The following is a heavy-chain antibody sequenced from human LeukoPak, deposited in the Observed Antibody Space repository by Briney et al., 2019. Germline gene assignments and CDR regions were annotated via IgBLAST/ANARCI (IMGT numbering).Heavy chain of an antibody. D-gene: IGHD4-17*01. J-gene: IGHJ4*02. CDR1: GLTDSSNY. Sequence: GGSLRLSCVVSGLTDSSNYMSWVRQAPGEGLEWVSVIYSGGTTNYADSVKGRFLVYRDNSKNTLYLQMNSLRAEDTAGYYCASKLTTGYWGQGTLVTVSS. CDR3: ASKLTTGY. CDR2: IYSGGTT. V-gene: IGHV3-66*01.